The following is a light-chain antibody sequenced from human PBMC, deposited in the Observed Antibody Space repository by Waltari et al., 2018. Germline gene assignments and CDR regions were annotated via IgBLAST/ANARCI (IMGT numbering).Light chain of an antibody. Sequence: QAVVTQEPSLTVSPGGTVTLTWGSSAGAVTGSHYPYWFQQKPGQAPRTLIYNTSNKLSWTPARFSGSLLGGKAALTLSGAQPEDEAEYYCWLHYTGTVLFGGGTRLTVL. V-gene: IGLV7-46*01. CDR2: NTS. CDR3: WLHYTGTVL. J-gene: IGLJ7*01. CDR1: AGAVTGSHY.